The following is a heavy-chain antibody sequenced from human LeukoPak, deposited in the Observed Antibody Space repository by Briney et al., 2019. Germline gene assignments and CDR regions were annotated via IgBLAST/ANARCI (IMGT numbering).Heavy chain of an antibody. Sequence: SETLSLTCTVSGDSFSTYYWSWIRQPAGKGLEWIGSIYHSGSTNYNPSLKSRVTISVDTSKNQFSLKLSSVTAADTAVYYCARGRRIAVAGRKGFDYWGQGTLVTVSS. CDR3: ARGRRIAVAGRKGFDY. CDR1: GDSFSTYY. J-gene: IGHJ4*02. V-gene: IGHV4-4*07. D-gene: IGHD6-19*01. CDR2: IYHSGST.